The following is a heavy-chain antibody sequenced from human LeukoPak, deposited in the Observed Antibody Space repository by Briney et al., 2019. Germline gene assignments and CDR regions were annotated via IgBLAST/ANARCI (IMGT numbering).Heavy chain of an antibody. D-gene: IGHD5-18*01. CDR2: ISSSSSYI. Sequence: GGSLRLSCAASGFTVSSNYMSWVRQAPGKGLEWVSSISSSSSYIYYADSVKGRFTISRDNAKNSLYLQMNSLRAEDTAVYYCARDRYSYGDFDYWGQGTLVTVSS. J-gene: IGHJ4*02. CDR3: ARDRYSYGDFDY. CDR1: GFTVSSNY. V-gene: IGHV3-21*01.